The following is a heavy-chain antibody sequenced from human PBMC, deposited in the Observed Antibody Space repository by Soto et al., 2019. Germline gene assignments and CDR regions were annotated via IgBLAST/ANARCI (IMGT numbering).Heavy chain of an antibody. D-gene: IGHD3-22*01. V-gene: IGHV3-30*18. J-gene: IGHJ4*02. CDR2: ISYDGTNK. Sequence: QGQLVESGGGVVQPGRSLRLSCAASGLIFSSYGMHWVRQAPGKGLEWLAVISYDGTNKNYADSVKGRFTISRDNSKNTLYLQMNSLRPDDTAVYYCAKDTYSHDSSGYYVFDYWGQGTLVTVSS. CDR1: GLIFSSYG. CDR3: AKDTYSHDSSGYYVFDY.